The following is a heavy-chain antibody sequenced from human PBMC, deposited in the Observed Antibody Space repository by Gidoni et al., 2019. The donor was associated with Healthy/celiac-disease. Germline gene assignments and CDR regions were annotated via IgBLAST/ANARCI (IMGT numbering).Heavy chain of an antibody. D-gene: IGHD2-2*01. CDR3: ARNPSVTILVPAASDWFDP. CDR1: GFSLSTSGVG. Sequence: QITLKESGPTLVKPTQTLTLTCTFSGFSLSTSGVGVGWIRQPPGKALEWLALIYWDDDKRYSPSLKSRLTITKDTSKNQVVLTMTNMDPVDTATYYCARNPSVTILVPAASDWFDPWGQGTLVTVSS. J-gene: IGHJ5*02. CDR2: IYWDDDK. V-gene: IGHV2-5*02.